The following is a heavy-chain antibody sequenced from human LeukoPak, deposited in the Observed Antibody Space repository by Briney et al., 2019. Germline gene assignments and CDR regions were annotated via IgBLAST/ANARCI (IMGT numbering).Heavy chain of an antibody. D-gene: IGHD2-8*01. CDR1: GGSISSGDYY. J-gene: IGHJ5*02. CDR2: IYYSGST. Sequence: SETLSLTCTVSGGSISSGDYYWSWIRQPPGKGLEWIGYIYYSGSTYYNPSLKSRVTISVDTSKNQFSLKWYSVTAADTGLYYCAKNGQRGFSFDPWGQGTLVIDAS. CDR3: AKNGQRGFSFDP. V-gene: IGHV4-30-4*08.